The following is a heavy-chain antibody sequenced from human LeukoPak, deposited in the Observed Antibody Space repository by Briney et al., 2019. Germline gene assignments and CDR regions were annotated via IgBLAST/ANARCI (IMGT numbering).Heavy chain of an antibody. Sequence: GGSLRLSCAASGFTFSSYNMNWVRQAPGKGLEWVSHISSSSRTIYYADPVKGRFTISRDNAKNSLYLQMNSLRAKDTAVYYCTREAPTTVTTLDYWGRGSLVTVSS. V-gene: IGHV3-48*01. CDR1: GFTFSSYN. CDR3: TREAPTTVTTLDY. CDR2: ISSSSRTI. D-gene: IGHD4-17*01. J-gene: IGHJ4*02.